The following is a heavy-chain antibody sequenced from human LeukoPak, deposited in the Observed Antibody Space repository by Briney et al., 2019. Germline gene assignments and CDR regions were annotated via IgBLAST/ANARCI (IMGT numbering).Heavy chain of an antibody. D-gene: IGHD4-17*01. CDR1: GYTFTSYY. CDR2: INPHSGKT. Sequence: ASVKVSCKASGYTFTSYYMHWVRQATGQGLEWMGWINPHSGKTGYAQKFQGRVTMTTDTSASTAYMELSSLRSEDTAVYYCARLSSHYGDYKVDPWGQGTLVTVSS. V-gene: IGHV1-8*02. CDR3: ARLSSHYGDYKVDP. J-gene: IGHJ5*02.